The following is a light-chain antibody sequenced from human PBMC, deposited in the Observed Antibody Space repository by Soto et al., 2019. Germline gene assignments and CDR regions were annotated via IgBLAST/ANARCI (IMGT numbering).Light chain of an antibody. CDR2: AAS. J-gene: IGKJ2*01. CDR3: QQSYSTPYT. CDR1: QSISSY. V-gene: IGKV1-39*01. Sequence: DIQMTQSPSSLSASVGDRVTITCRASQSISSYLNWYQQKPGKAPKLLIYAASSLQSGVPSRFSGSGSGTDFTLTISSLQPEDFATYYCQQSYSTPYTFGKGPKVDIK.